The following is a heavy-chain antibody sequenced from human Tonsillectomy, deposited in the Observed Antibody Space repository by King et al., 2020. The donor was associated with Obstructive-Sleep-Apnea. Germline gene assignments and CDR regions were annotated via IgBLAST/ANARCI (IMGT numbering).Heavy chain of an antibody. V-gene: IGHV4-34*01. CDR2: INHSGNN. Sequence: VQLQQWGAGLLKPSETLSLTCAVYGGSFSGYFWTWIRQPPGKGLEWIGEINHSGNNNYHPSITGRVTISLDTSKNQFSLKLNSVTAAHTAVYYCAYPFQPLDYWGQGTLVTVSS. CDR3: AYPFQPLDY. D-gene: IGHD2-2*01. CDR1: GGSFSGYF. J-gene: IGHJ4*02.